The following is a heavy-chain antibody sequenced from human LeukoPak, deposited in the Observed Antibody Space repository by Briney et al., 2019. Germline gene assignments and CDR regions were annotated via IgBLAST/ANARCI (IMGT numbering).Heavy chain of an antibody. CDR3: AGYGGDWYPES. D-gene: IGHD6-19*01. V-gene: IGHV4-34*01. Sequence: SSETLSLTCAVYGPFETYYWTLVRQPPGKGLEWIGEITYRGNTNYNPSLESRLRISVDRTKQQFYLTLTSVTAADTGVYYCAGYGGDWYPESWGQGTLVTISS. J-gene: IGHJ4*02. CDR2: ITYRGNT. CDR1: GPFETYY.